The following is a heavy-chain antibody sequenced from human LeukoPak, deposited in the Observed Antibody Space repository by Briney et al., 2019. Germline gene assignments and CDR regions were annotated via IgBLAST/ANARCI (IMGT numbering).Heavy chain of an antibody. D-gene: IGHD3-22*01. CDR1: GTSIRNYY. Sequence: SETLSLTCTVSGTSIRNYYWSWVRQSPGQGLEWLAYGHHTGSSNFSPPFRSRVTTSVDASRNQFSLRLTSMTAADTAVYYCAREKEGTDHDSTAAFHDWGQGILVIVSS. V-gene: IGHV4-59*01. J-gene: IGHJ4*02. CDR2: GHHTGSS. CDR3: AREKEGTDHDSTAAFHD.